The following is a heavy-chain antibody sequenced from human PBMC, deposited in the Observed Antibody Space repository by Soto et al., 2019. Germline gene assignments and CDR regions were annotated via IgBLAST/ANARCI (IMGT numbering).Heavy chain of an antibody. CDR3: TRALSGRYSPDY. CDR1: GFTFSSYS. J-gene: IGHJ4*02. CDR2: ITTTGSSI. V-gene: IGHV3-48*02. D-gene: IGHD1-26*01. Sequence: EVQLVESGGGLVQPGGSLRLSCASSGFTFSSYSMNWVRQAPGKGLEWISYITTTGSSIYYADSVKGRFTVSRDNAQNALYLQMTRLTDEDTAVYYCTRALSGRYSPDYWGQGTLVTVSS.